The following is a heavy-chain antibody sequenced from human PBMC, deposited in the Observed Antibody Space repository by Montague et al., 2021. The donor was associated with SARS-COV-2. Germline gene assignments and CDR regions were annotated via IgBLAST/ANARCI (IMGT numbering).Heavy chain of an antibody. Sequence: SETLSLTCSVSSGSIISSGYYWGWIRQPPGKELEWIGNIYYSGTTYYNPSLQSRGTISVDTSKNHLSLRLSSVTAADTAVYFCARGMIRGVTTPFDYWGQGSRVTVPS. CDR1: SGSIISSGYY. V-gene: IGHV4-39*02. CDR3: ARGMIRGVTTPFDY. D-gene: IGHD3-10*01. J-gene: IGHJ4*02. CDR2: IYYSGTT.